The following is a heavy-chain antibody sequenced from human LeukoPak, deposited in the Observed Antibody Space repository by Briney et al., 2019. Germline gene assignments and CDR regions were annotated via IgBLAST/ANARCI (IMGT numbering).Heavy chain of an antibody. CDR2: IRYDGTNK. V-gene: IGHV3-30*02. Sequence: GGSLRLSCAAPGFTFSSYGMHWVRQAPGKGLEWVAYIRYDGTNKYYTDSVKGRFTISRDNSKNTLFLEMNSLRPEDTAVYYCAQKWGQGTADTGNYFDSWGQGTLVTVSS. D-gene: IGHD1-14*01. CDR3: AQKWGQGTADTGNYFDS. J-gene: IGHJ4*02. CDR1: GFTFSSYG.